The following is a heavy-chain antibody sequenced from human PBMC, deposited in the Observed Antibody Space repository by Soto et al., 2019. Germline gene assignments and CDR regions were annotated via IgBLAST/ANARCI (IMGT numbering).Heavy chain of an antibody. CDR1: GFSFSDYY. J-gene: IGHJ5*02. D-gene: IGHD3-22*01. CDR3: ARDLSPYSDYYDESSSETWFDP. V-gene: IGHV3-11*01. CDR2: ISKSGSII. Sequence: QVQLVESGGGLAQPGGSLRLSCAASGFSFSDYYMSWIRQPPGKGLEWVSYISKSGSIIHYADSVKGRFTISRDNAKNSLYLQMNSLRAEDTALYYCARDLSPYSDYYDESSSETWFDPWGQGTLVTVSS.